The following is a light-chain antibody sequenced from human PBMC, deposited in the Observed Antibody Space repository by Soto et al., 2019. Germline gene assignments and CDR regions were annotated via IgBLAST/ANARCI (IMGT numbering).Light chain of an antibody. CDR3: SSYTSSSTYV. Sequence: QSALTQPASVSGSPGQSITISCTGTSSDVGGYNYVSWYQQHPGKAPKLMIYDVSNRPSGVSNRFACYNSGNTSSLTISGLQADDEADYYCSSYTSSSTYVFGTGTKLTVL. CDR1: SSDVGGYNY. V-gene: IGLV2-14*01. J-gene: IGLJ1*01. CDR2: DVS.